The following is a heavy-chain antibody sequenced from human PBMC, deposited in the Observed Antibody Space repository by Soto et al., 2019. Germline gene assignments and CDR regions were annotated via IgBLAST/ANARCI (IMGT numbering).Heavy chain of an antibody. D-gene: IGHD3-3*01. J-gene: IGHJ5*02. CDR3: ARPLLEWNHWFDP. CDR1: GGSISSSSYY. Sequence: LSLTCTVSGGSISSSSYYWGWIRQPPGKGLEWIGSIYYSGSTYYNPSLKSRVTISVDTSKNQFSLKLSSVTAADTAVYYSARPLLEWNHWFDPWGQGTLVTVSS. CDR2: IYYSGST. V-gene: IGHV4-39*01.